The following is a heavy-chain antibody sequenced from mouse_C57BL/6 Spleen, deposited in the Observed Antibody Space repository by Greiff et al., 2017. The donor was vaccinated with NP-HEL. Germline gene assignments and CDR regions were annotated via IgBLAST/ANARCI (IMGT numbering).Heavy chain of an antibody. CDR2: ISSGSSTI. Sequence: EVKLMESGGGLVKPGGSLKLSCAASGFTFSDYGMHWVRQAPEKGLEWVAYISSGSSTIYYADTVKGRFTISRDNAKNTLFLQMTSLRSEDTAMYYCARTGSSYGYAMDYWGQGTSVTVSS. J-gene: IGHJ4*01. CDR3: ARTGSSYGYAMDY. V-gene: IGHV5-17*01. CDR1: GFTFSDYG. D-gene: IGHD1-1*01.